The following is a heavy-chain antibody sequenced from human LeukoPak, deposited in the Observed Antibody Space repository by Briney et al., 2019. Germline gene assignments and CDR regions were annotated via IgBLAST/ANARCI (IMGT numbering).Heavy chain of an antibody. V-gene: IGHV1-46*01. D-gene: IGHD2-2*01. CDR3: ARDCSSTSCSTYYYYYGMDV. CDR2: INPSGGST. CDR1: GYTFTSYY. J-gene: IGHJ6*02. Sequence: ASVKVSCKASGYTFTSYYMHWVRQAPGQGLEWMGIINPSGGSTSYAQKFQGRVTITADESTSTAYMELSSLRSEDTAVYYCARDCSSTSCSTYYYYYGMDVWGQGTTVTVSS.